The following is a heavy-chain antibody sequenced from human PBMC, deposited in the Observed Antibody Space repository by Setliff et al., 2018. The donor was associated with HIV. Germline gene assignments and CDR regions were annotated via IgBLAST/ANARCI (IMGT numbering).Heavy chain of an antibody. Sequence: PGGSLRLSCAVSGFTFSDYYMDWVRQAPGKGLEWVGRTRNKANTYTTDYAASVKGRFSISRDDSKNSLYLQMNSLRSDDTAMYYCARALPAGRLQKLSQKTMDVWGQGTSVTVSS. CDR1: GFTFSDYY. CDR3: ARALPAGRLQKLSQKTMDV. CDR2: TRNKANTYTT. D-gene: IGHD2-21*01. V-gene: IGHV3-72*01. J-gene: IGHJ6*02.